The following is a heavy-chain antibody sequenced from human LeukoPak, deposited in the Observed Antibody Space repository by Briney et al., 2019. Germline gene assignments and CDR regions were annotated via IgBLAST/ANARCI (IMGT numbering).Heavy chain of an antibody. CDR2: INHSGST. D-gene: IGHD2-15*01. Sequence: SETLSLTCAVYGGSFSGYYWSWIRQPRGKGLEWNGEINHSGSTNYNPSLKSRVTISVDTSKNQFSLKLSSVTAADTAVYYCARPPRGYNYYMDVWGKGTTVTVSS. CDR1: GGSFSGYY. J-gene: IGHJ6*03. CDR3: ARPPRGYNYYMDV. V-gene: IGHV4-34*01.